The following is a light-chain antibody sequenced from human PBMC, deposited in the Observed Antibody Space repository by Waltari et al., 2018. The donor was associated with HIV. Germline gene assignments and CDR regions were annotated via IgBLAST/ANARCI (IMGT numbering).Light chain of an antibody. V-gene: IGLV1-51*01. CDR2: DSY. Sequence: QSVLTQPPSVSAAPGPKVSISCSGSDSNIGNNYVPWYQQLPGTAPKLLIDDSYTRPSGIPDRFSGSKSGTSATLGIAGLQTGDEAYYYCATWDASLTVVFGGGTKLTVL. J-gene: IGLJ2*01. CDR1: DSNIGNNY. CDR3: ATWDASLTVV.